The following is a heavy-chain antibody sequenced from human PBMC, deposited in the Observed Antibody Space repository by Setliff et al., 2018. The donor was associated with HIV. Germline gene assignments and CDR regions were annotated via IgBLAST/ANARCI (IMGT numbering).Heavy chain of an antibody. J-gene: IGHJ4*02. V-gene: IGHV3-15*01. CDR3: TKGPGKGSFMDH. CDR2: IKTKTDGGTT. Sequence: GGSLRLSCAASGFTLNHAWMSWVRQAPGKGREWVGRIKTKTDGGTTDYAAPVKGRFTISRDDSENTLYLQMISLKTEDTAVYYCTKGPGKGSFMDHWGQGTLVTVS. D-gene: IGHD6-13*01. CDR1: GFTLNHAW.